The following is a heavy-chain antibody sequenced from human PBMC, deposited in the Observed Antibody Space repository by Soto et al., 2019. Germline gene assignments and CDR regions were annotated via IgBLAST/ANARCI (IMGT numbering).Heavy chain of an antibody. CDR2: ISYDGSNK. CDR3: AKAVGAYYYYGMDV. D-gene: IGHD4-17*01. CDR1: GFTFSSYG. Sequence: QVQLVESGGGVVQPGRSLTLSCAASGFTFSSYGMHWVRQAPGKGLEWVAVISYDGSNKYYADSVKGRFTISRDNSKNTLYLRMNSLRAEDTAVYYCAKAVGAYYYYGMDVWGKGTTVTVSS. J-gene: IGHJ6*04. V-gene: IGHV3-30*18.